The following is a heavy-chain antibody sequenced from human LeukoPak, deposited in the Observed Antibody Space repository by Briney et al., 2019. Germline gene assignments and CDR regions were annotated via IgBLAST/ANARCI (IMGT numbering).Heavy chain of an antibody. Sequence: SETLPLTCTVSGGSISSYYWSWIRQPPGKGLEWIGYIYYTGNTNYNPSLKSRVTISVDTSKNQFSLKLSSVTAADTAVYYCARDRLQLQSWGQGTLVTVSS. J-gene: IGHJ5*02. CDR1: GGSISSYY. CDR2: IYYTGNT. V-gene: IGHV4-59*01. CDR3: ARDRLQLQS. D-gene: IGHD1-1*01.